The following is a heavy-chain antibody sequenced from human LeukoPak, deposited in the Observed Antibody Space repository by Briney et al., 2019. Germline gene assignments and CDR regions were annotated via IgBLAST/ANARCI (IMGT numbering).Heavy chain of an antibody. CDR2: IGNTGRTI. CDR1: GFRFSSYE. J-gene: IGHJ4*02. CDR3: VRGDRYFFDY. V-gene: IGHV3-48*03. Sequence: GGSLRLSCAASGFRFSSYEMNWVRQAPGRGLEWVSYIGNTGRTIYYVDSVQGRFTVSRDNAKNSLYLQMNSLRAEDTAIYYCVRGDRYFFDYWGQGTLVTVSS. D-gene: IGHD1-14*01.